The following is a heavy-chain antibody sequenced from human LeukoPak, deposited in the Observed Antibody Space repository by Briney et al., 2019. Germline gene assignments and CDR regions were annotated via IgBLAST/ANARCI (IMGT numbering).Heavy chain of an antibody. CDR3: AGEEVIAAAGPTLDY. V-gene: IGHV1-2*02. J-gene: IGHJ4*02. CDR1: GYTFSTWN. CDR2: INPANGDT. D-gene: IGHD6-13*01. Sequence: ASVKVSCKASGYTFSTWNLHWLRQAPGQGLEWMGCINPANGDTRYAQKFQGRVALTRDTSISKGYMEMRRVTSDDTAVFYCAGEEVIAAAGPTLDYWGQGALVTVSS.